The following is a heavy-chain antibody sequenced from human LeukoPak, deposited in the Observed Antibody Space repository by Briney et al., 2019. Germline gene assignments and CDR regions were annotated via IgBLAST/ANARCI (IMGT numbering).Heavy chain of an antibody. CDR3: GRVSCGGNCYSLIGTFDI. D-gene: IGHD2-15*01. CDR2: ILPIFGTT. V-gene: IGHV1-69*13. Sequence: SVKVSCKASGYTFTSYGISWVRQAPGQGLEWMGGILPIFGTTNYAQKFQARVTITADESTSTAYMKMSSLRSEDTAVYYCGRVSCGGNCYSLIGTFDIWGQGTMVTVSS. J-gene: IGHJ3*02. CDR1: GYTFTSYG.